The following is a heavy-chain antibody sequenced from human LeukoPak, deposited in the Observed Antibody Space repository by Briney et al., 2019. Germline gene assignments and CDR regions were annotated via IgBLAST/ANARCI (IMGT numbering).Heavy chain of an antibody. J-gene: IGHJ5*02. CDR3: ARYSCGYYDFWSGYCEKYNWFDP. D-gene: IGHD3-3*01. Sequence: SETLSLTCTVSGGSISSYYWSWIRQPPGKGLEWIGYIYYSGSTNYNPSLESRVTISVDTSKNQFSLKLSSVTAAETAVYYCARYSCGYYDFWSGYCEKYNWFDPWGQGTLVTVSS. CDR1: GGSISSYY. CDR2: IYYSGST. V-gene: IGHV4-59*01.